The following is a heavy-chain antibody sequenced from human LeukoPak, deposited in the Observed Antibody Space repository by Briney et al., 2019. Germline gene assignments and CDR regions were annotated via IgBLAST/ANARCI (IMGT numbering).Heavy chain of an antibody. Sequence: SQTLSLTCTVSRGSISSGAYYWSCIRQHPGMGLEWIGYIYYIGSTYYNPSLKSRVTISVDTSKNQFSLKLSSVTAADTAMYYCARSSSRYYYYFDYWGQGTLVTVSS. V-gene: IGHV4-31*03. CDR2: IYYIGST. CDR3: ARSSSRYYYYFDY. CDR1: RGSISSGAYY. J-gene: IGHJ4*02. D-gene: IGHD3-22*01.